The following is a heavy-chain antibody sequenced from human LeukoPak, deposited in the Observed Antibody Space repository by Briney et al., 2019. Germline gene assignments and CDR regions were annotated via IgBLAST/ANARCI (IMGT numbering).Heavy chain of an antibody. D-gene: IGHD3-3*01. CDR3: ATEGEEWTNFDY. CDR2: ISPDGSTT. V-gene: IGHV3-30*04. Sequence: PGGSLRLSCAVSGITFSTTGLHWVRQAPGKGLEWVAMISPDGSTTFYTDSMKGRLTISRDNSNNTLYLQMNSLRLEDTALHYCATEGEEWTNFDYWGQGTLVTVSS. J-gene: IGHJ4*02. CDR1: GITFSTTG.